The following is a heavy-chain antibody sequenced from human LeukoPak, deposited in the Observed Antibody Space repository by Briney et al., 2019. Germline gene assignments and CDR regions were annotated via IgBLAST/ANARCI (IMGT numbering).Heavy chain of an antibody. Sequence: GSLRLSCAASGFTFSSYEMNWVRQAPGKGLEWVSYISSSGSTIYYADSVKGRFTISRDNAKNSLYLQMNSLRAEDTAVYYCARERAGYYSDDAFDIWGQGTMVTVSS. J-gene: IGHJ3*02. V-gene: IGHV3-48*03. D-gene: IGHD3-16*01. CDR2: ISSSGSTI. CDR1: GFTFSSYE. CDR3: ARERAGYYSDDAFDI.